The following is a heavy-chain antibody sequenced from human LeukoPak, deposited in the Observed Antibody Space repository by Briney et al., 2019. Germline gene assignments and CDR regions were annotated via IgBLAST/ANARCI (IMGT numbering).Heavy chain of an antibody. J-gene: IGHJ6*03. Sequence: PGGSLRLSCAASGFTFSSYAMSWVRQAPGKGLEWVSAISGSGGSTYYADSVKGRFTISRDNAKNSLYLQMNSLRAEDTAVYYCAREGYCSSTSCYGSYYYHYMDVWGKGTTVTISS. CDR2: ISGSGGST. D-gene: IGHD2-2*01. CDR1: GFTFSSYA. CDR3: AREGYCSSTSCYGSYYYHYMDV. V-gene: IGHV3-23*01.